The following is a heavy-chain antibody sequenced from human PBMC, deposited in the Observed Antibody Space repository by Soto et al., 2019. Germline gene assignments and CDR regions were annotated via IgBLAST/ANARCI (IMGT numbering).Heavy chain of an antibody. CDR3: AREIPLYYDFWSGNPDAFDI. CDR1: GCTFTSYA. CDR2: INAGNGNT. V-gene: IGHV1-3*01. D-gene: IGHD3-3*01. Sequence: GASVKVSCKASGCTFTSYAMHWVRQAPGQRLEWMGWINAGNGNTKYSQKFQGRVTITRDTSASTAYMELSSLRSEDTAVYYCAREIPLYYDFWSGNPDAFDIWGQGTMVPVSS. J-gene: IGHJ3*02.